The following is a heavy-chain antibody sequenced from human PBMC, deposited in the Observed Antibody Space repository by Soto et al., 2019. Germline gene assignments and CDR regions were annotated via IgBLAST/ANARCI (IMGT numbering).Heavy chain of an antibody. Sequence: EASVKVSCKASGYTFTGYYIHWVRQAPGQGLEWMGWINPNSGGTNYAQKFQGRVTMTADESTSTAYMEMSSLRTEDTAVYYCTTDSYINMPIVRFDYWGHGTLVTVSP. CDR3: TTDSYINMPIVRFDY. CDR1: GYTFTGYY. D-gene: IGHD2-2*01. V-gene: IGHV1-2*02. J-gene: IGHJ4*01. CDR2: INPNSGGT.